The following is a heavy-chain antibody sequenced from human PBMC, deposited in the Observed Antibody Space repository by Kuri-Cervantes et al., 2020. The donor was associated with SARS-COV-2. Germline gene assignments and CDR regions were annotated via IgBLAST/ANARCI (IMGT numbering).Heavy chain of an antibody. CDR1: GIIFSSYT. D-gene: IGHD3-10*01. CDR3: ARDFGFGSCDPLGTDY. J-gene: IGHJ4*02. Sequence: GESLKISCVASGIIFSSYTTHWVRQAPGKGLEWVSVIWYGGSNKCYADSVKGRFTISRDNSKNTLYLQMNSLRAEDTAVYYCARDFGFGSCDPLGTDYWGQGTLVTVSS. CDR2: IWYGGSNK. V-gene: IGHV3-33*08.